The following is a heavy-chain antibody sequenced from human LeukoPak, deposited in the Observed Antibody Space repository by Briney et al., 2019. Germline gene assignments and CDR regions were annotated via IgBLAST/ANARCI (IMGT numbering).Heavy chain of an antibody. J-gene: IGHJ4*02. CDR1: GGSISSYY. D-gene: IGHD3-22*01. CDR2: IYISGST. Sequence: SETLSLTCTVSGGSISSYYWNWIRQPAGKGLEWIGRIYISGSTNYNPSLKSRVTMSVDTSKNQFSLKLSSVTAADTAVYYCARGRSNYYDSSGYYSFDYWGQGTLVTVSS. V-gene: IGHV4-4*07. CDR3: ARGRSNYYDSSGYYSFDY.